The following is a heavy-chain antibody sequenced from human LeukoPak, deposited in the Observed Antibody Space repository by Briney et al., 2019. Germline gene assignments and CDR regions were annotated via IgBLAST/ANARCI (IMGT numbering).Heavy chain of an antibody. CDR2: ISGSGGST. V-gene: IGHV3-23*01. Sequence: GGSLRLSCAASGFTFSSYAMSWVRQAPGKGLEWVSAISGSGGSTYYADSVKGRFTISRDNSKNTLYLQMSSLRAEDTAVYYCAKVQGLYDSSGYPFDYWGQGTLVTVSS. D-gene: IGHD3-22*01. J-gene: IGHJ4*02. CDR1: GFTFSSYA. CDR3: AKVQGLYDSSGYPFDY.